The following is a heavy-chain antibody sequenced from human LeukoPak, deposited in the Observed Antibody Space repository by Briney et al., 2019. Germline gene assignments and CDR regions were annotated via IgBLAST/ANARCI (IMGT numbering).Heavy chain of an antibody. CDR1: RFTFSNYW. J-gene: IGHJ4*02. Sequence: GGSLRLSCAASRFTFSNYWMNWVRQAPGKGLEWVANIKQDGSEKYYVDSVRGRFAISRDNAKNSLYLQMNSLRAEDTAVYYCARAGNYRFDYWGQGTLVTVSS. CDR3: ARAGNYRFDY. D-gene: IGHD1-7*01. V-gene: IGHV3-7*01. CDR2: IKQDGSEK.